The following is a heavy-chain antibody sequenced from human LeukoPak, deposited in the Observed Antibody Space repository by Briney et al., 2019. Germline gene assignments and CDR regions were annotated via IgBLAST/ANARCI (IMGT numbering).Heavy chain of an antibody. J-gene: IGHJ6*02. CDR3: AKDVRVGGGGMDV. CDR2: ISGSGGNT. Sequence: PGGSLRLSCAASGFXFSSYAITWVRQAPGKGLEWVSLISGSGGNTYYADSVKGRFTISIDNSKNTLSLQMNSLRAEDTAVHYCAKDVRVGGGGMDVWGQGTPVTVSS. CDR1: GFXFSSYA. V-gene: IGHV3-23*01. D-gene: IGHD1-26*01.